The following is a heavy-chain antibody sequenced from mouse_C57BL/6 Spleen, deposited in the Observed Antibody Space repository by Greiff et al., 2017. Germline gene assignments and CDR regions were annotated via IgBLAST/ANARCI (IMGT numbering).Heavy chain of an antibody. CDR3: AKVAITTVPNYAMDY. D-gene: IGHD1-1*01. CDR2: INPSSGYT. J-gene: IGHJ4*01. Sequence: VQLQESGAELAKPGASVKLSCKASGYTFTSYWMHWVKQRPGQGLEWIGYINPSSGYTKYNQKFKDKATLTADKSSSTAYMQLSSLTYEDSTVYYCAKVAITTVPNYAMDYWGQGTSVTVSS. CDR1: GYTFTSYW. V-gene: IGHV1-7*01.